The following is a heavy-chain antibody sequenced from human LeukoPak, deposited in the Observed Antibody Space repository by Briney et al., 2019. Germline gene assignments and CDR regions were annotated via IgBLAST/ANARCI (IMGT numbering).Heavy chain of an antibody. Sequence: GGSLRLSCAASGFNFNYYAMTWVRQAPGKGLEWVSGIGGSGIRTYYADSVRGRFTISRDNSKNTLYLQMNSLRAEDTAVYYCARAQYSYASGSYERDYWGQGTLVTVSS. CDR2: IGGSGIRT. CDR3: ARAQYSYASGSYERDY. D-gene: IGHD3-10*01. J-gene: IGHJ4*02. CDR1: GFNFNYYA. V-gene: IGHV3-23*01.